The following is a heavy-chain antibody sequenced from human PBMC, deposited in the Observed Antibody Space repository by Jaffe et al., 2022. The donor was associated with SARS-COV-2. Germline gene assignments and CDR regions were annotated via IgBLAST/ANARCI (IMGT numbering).Heavy chain of an antibody. Sequence: EAQLVESGGGLVKPGGSLRLSCGASGFSFNNAWMSWVRQAPGKGPEWVGRIKAKTHGGTSDYAAPVKGRITISRDDSKNTLYLQLNRLKIEDTALYYCTTEGYFVGHHALDLWGQGTMVTVSS. CDR3: TTEGYFVGHHALDL. J-gene: IGHJ3*01. CDR2: IKAKTHGGTS. V-gene: IGHV3-15*01. D-gene: IGHD3-9*01. CDR1: GFSFNNAW.